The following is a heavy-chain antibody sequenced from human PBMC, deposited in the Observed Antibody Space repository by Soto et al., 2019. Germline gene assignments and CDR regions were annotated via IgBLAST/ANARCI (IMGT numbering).Heavy chain of an antibody. CDR1: GFTFSSYA. D-gene: IGHD5-12*01. CDR3: ARDWAITIVATTTGSRESPYSFDY. J-gene: IGHJ4*02. Sequence: QVQLVESGGGVVQPGRSLRLSCAASGFTFSSYAMHWVRQAPGKGLEWVAVISYDGSNKYYADSVKGRFTISRDNSKNTLYLQMNSLRAEDTAVYYCARDWAITIVATTTGSRESPYSFDYWGQGTLVTVSS. CDR2: ISYDGSNK. V-gene: IGHV3-30-3*01.